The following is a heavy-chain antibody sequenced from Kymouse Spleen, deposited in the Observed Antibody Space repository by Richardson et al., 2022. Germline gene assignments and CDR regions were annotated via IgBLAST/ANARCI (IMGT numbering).Heavy chain of an antibody. D-gene: IGHD6-19*01. V-gene: IGHV3-7*01. CDR2: IKQDGSEK. Sequence: EVQLVESGGGLVQPGGSLRLSCAASGFTFSSYWMSWVRQAPGKGLEWVANIKQDGSEKYYVDSVKGRFTISRDNAKNSLYLQMNSLRAEDTAVYYCARDKSSGWYDYYYYYGMDVWGQGTTVTVSS. CDR1: GFTFSSYW. CDR3: ARDKSSGWYDYYYYYGMDV. J-gene: IGHJ6*02.